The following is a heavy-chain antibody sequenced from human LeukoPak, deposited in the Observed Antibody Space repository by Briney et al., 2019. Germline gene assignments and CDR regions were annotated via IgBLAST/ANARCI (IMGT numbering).Heavy chain of an antibody. Sequence: GSLRLSCAASGFTFSSYAMHWVRQAPGKGLEGVAVISYDGSNKYYADSVKGRFTISRDNSKNTLYLQMNSLRAEDTAVYYCAKSPLDIRGVIIPYFDYWGQGTLVTVSS. J-gene: IGHJ4*02. CDR2: ISYDGSNK. D-gene: IGHD3-10*01. V-gene: IGHV3-30-3*01. CDR3: AKSPLDIRGVIIPYFDY. CDR1: GFTFSSYA.